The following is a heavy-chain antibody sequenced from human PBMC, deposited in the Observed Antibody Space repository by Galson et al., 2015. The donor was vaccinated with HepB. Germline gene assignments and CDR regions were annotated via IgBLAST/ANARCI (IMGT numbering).Heavy chain of an antibody. V-gene: IGHV3-48*03. Sequence: SLRLSCAASGFTFSSYEMNWVRQAPGKGLEWVSYISRSGTTIYCADSVKGRFTISRDNAKNSLYLQMNSLRAEDTAVYYCAREEGGGSYSYYWGQGTLVTVSS. CDR2: ISRSGTTI. J-gene: IGHJ4*02. CDR1: GFTFSSYE. D-gene: IGHD1-26*01. CDR3: AREEGGGSYSYY.